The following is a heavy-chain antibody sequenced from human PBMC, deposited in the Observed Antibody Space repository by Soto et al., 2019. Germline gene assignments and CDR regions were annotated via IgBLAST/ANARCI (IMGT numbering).Heavy chain of an antibody. CDR2: IYHTGDT. CDR1: SYSISSGFF. J-gene: IGHJ5*02. Sequence: PSETLSLTCVVSSYSISSGFFWAWIRQPPGKGLEWVGSIYHTGDTHYNPSLRSQVSMSVDKSKNHFSLRLTYLTAADTAVYFCARETNSLDLWGRGILVTVSS. CDR3: ARETNSLDL. D-gene: IGHD2-8*01. V-gene: IGHV4-38-2*02.